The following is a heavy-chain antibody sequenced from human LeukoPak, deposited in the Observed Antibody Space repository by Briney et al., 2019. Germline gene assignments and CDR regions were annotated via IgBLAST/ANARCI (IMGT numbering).Heavy chain of an antibody. V-gene: IGHV1-2*02. CDR3: AREVNCSGGSCYPSASSWFDP. D-gene: IGHD2-15*01. J-gene: IGHJ5*02. CDR2: INPNSGGT. Sequence: GASVKVSCKAFGYTFTGYWMHWVRQAPGQGLEWMGWINPNSGGTNYAQKFQGRVTMTRDTSISTAYMELSRLRSDDTAVYYCAREVNCSGGSCYPSASSWFDPWGQGTLVTVSS. CDR1: GYTFTGYW.